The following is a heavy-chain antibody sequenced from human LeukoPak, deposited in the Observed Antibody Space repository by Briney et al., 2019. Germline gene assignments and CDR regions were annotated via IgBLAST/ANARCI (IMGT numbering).Heavy chain of an antibody. D-gene: IGHD5-12*01. V-gene: IGHV3-48*04. J-gene: IGHJ5*02. CDR2: ISSSGSTI. CDR1: GFTFSSYS. CDR3: ARDLVATNSRGENWFDP. Sequence: PGGSLRLSCAASGFTFSSYSMNWVRQAPGKGLEWVSYISSSGSTIYYADSVKGRFTISRDNAKNSLYLQMNSLRAEDTAVYYCARDLVATNSRGENWFDPWGQGTLVTVSS.